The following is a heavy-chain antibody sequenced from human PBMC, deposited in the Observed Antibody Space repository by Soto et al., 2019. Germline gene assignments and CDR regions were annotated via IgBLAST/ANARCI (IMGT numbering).Heavy chain of an antibody. V-gene: IGHV4-4*02. CDR1: GDSISSSKW. Sequence: SETLSLTCAVSGDSISSSKWWSWVRQPPGKGLEWIGEIYHSGSTNYNPSLKSRVIISVDKSKNQFSLKLTSVTAADTAVYYCARHGREDSRGFYSWFDPWGQGTLVTVSS. D-gene: IGHD3-22*01. J-gene: IGHJ5*02. CDR3: ARHGREDSRGFYSWFDP. CDR2: IYHSGST.